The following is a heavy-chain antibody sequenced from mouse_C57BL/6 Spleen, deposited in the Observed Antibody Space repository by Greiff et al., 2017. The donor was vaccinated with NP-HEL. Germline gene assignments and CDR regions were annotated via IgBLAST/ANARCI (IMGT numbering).Heavy chain of an antibody. CDR3: ARDRAGTEFDY. J-gene: IGHJ2*01. D-gene: IGHD3-3*01. V-gene: IGHV5-4*01. Sequence: DVQLVESGGGLVKPGGSLKLSCAASGFTFSSYAMSWVRQTPEKRLEWVATISDGGSYTYYPDNVKGRFTISRDNAKNNLYLQMSHLKSEDTAMYYCARDRAGTEFDYWGQGTTLTVSS. CDR2: ISDGGSYT. CDR1: GFTFSSYA.